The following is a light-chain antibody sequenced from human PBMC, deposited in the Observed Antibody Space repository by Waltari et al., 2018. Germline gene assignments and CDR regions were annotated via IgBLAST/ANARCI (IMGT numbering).Light chain of an antibody. CDR1: SSDVGGYNY. CDR2: DVS. Sequence: QSALTQPRPVSGSPGQSVTISCTGTSSDVGGYNYVPGYQQHPGNAPKLMISDVSKRPSGVPDRFSGSKSGNTASLTISGLQAEDEADYYCCSYAGSYTLYVFGTGTKVTVL. J-gene: IGLJ1*01. CDR3: CSYAGSYTLYV. V-gene: IGLV2-11*01.